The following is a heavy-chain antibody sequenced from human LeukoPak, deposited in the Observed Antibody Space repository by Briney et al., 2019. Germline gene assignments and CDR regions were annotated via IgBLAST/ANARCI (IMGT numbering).Heavy chain of an antibody. CDR2: INPNSGAT. D-gene: IGHD7-27*01. CDR1: GYTFSAYY. CDR3: ARDRDVGLTDF. J-gene: IGHJ4*02. Sequence: EASVKVSCKASGYTFSAYYMHRVRQAPGQGLEWMGWINPNSGATHYAQKFQGRVTTTTDTSSAIGYMDLRRLSSDDTAVYYCARDRDVGLTDFWGQGTLVTVSS. V-gene: IGHV1-2*02.